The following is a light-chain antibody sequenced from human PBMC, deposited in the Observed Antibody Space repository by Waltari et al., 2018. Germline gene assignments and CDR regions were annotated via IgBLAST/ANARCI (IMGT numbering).Light chain of an antibody. V-gene: IGLV2-14*01. CDR2: DVS. Sequence: QSALTQPASVSGSPGQSITISCTGTSSDIGFYNYVSWYQQHPGKAPKLMIYDVSERPSGVSNRFAGSKSGNTASLTISGLQAEDEADYYGNSYVGSSSWVFGGGTKLTIL. CDR1: SSDIGFYNY. J-gene: IGLJ3*02. CDR3: NSYVGSSSWV.